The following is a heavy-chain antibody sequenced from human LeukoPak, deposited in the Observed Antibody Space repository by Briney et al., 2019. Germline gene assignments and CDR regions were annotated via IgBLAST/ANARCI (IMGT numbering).Heavy chain of an antibody. CDR1: GASLTSPTYY. V-gene: IGHV4-61*01. D-gene: IGHD2-8*01. CDR3: ARFKSGAWYYFDS. Sequence: SETLSLTCSVSGASLTSPTYYQWSWIRQPPGKGLELIGKIFSSGSANFNPSLKSRVTMSLDTSKSEFSLKLSSVTAEDSAVYYCARFKSGAWYYFDSWGQGTLVTVSS. CDR2: IFSSGSA. J-gene: IGHJ4*02.